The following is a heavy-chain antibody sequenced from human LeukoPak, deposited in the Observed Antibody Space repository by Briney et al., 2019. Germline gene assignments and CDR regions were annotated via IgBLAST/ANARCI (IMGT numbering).Heavy chain of an antibody. CDR1: GFTFSSYGM. V-gene: IGHV4-30-2*03. CDR3: ARRSVDDSGSTYFDY. Sequence: TLRLSCAASGFTFSSYGMSWIRQPPGKGLDWIGSIYYSGSTYSNPSLKSRVTISVDTSKNQFSLKLISVTAADTAVYYCARRSVDDSGSTYFDYWGQGTLVTVSS. CDR2: IYYSGST. J-gene: IGHJ4*02. D-gene: IGHD3-10*01.